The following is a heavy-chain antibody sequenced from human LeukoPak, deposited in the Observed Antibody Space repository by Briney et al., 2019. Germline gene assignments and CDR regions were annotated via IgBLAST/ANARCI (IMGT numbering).Heavy chain of an antibody. D-gene: IGHD3-10*01. CDR2: IYYSGST. CDR1: GGSISSGGYY. Sequence: SETLSPTCTVSGGSISSGGYYWSWIRQHPGKGLEWIGYIYYSGSTYYNPSLKSRVTISVDTSKNQFSLKLSSVTAADTAVYYCARRITMVRGVLYYYGMDVWGQGTTVTVSS. V-gene: IGHV4-31*03. CDR3: ARRITMVRGVLYYYGMDV. J-gene: IGHJ6*02.